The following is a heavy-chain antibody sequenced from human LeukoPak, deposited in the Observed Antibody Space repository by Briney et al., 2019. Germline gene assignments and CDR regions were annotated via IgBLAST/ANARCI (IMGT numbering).Heavy chain of an antibody. D-gene: IGHD3-16*02. Sequence: GGSLRLSCAASGFTFSSYAMSWVRQAPGKGLEWVSAISGSGGSTYYADSVKGRFTISRDNSKNTLYLQMNSLRAEDTAVYYCAKDSYDYVWGSYPSFDYWGQGTPVTVSS. CDR3: AKDSYDYVWGSYPSFDY. CDR1: GFTFSSYA. CDR2: ISGSGGST. J-gene: IGHJ4*02. V-gene: IGHV3-23*01.